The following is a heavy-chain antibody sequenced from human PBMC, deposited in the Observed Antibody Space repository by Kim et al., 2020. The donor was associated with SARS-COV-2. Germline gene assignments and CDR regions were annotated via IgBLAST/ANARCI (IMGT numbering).Heavy chain of an antibody. D-gene: IGHD6-6*01. CDR1: GGSISSYY. CDR2: IYYSGST. Sequence: SETLSLTCTVSGGSISSYYWSWIRQPPGKGLEWIGYIYYSGSTNYNPSLKSRVTISVDTSKNQFSLKLSSVTAADTAVYYCARVRYSSSSYYYYYYGMDVWGQGTTVTVSS. V-gene: IGHV4-59*01. J-gene: IGHJ6*02. CDR3: ARVRYSSSSYYYYYYGMDV.